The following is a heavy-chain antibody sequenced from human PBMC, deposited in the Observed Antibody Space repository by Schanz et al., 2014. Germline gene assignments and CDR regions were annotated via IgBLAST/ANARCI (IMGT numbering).Heavy chain of an antibody. CDR2: ITTGGNT. V-gene: IGHV3-23*04. J-gene: IGHJ5*01. CDR1: GFTFSTYA. CDR3: SKDKQGSRSDDS. Sequence: VQLVESGGGVVQPGRSLRLSCVASGFTFSTYAMSWARQTPGKGLEWVSSITTGGNTYYRDSVKGRFIVSRDNSKNTLYLEMNRLRVDDTAVYYCSKDKQGSRSDDSWGQGTLVTVSS. D-gene: IGHD2-15*01.